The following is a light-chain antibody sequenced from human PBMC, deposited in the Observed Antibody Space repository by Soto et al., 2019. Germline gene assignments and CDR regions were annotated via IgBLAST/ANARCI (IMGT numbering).Light chain of an antibody. CDR3: QQYASSPGT. CDR2: GAS. Sequence: EIMLTQSPGTLSLSPGEGATLSCRASQSVISSYLAWYQQKPGQAPRLLIYGASSRATGIPDRFSGSGSGTDFSLTISRLEPEDFAVYYCQQYASSPGTFSHGTKVEIK. CDR1: QSVISSY. V-gene: IGKV3-20*01. J-gene: IGKJ1*01.